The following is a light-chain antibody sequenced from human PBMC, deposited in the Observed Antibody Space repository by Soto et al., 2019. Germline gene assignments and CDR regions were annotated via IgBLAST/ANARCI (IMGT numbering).Light chain of an antibody. Sequence: QSALTQPASVSGSPGQSITISCTGTGSDVGGYNYVSWYQQHPGKAPKLMIYEVSNRPSGVSHRFSGSKSGNTASLTISGLQAEDEADYYCSSYTSSTTRVFGGGTKLTV. CDR3: SSYTSSTTRV. CDR1: GSDVGGYNY. J-gene: IGLJ3*02. CDR2: EVS. V-gene: IGLV2-14*01.